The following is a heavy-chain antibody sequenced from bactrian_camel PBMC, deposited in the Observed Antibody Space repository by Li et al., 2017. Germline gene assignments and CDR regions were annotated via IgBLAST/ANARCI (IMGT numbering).Heavy chain of an antibody. D-gene: IGHD1*01. J-gene: IGHJ4*01. Sequence: VQLVESGGGLVQPGGSLRLSCAASGFTFSAYDMSWVRQAPGKGLEWVSSITRGSSPAYSDSVKGRFTISKDNSKNTVYLQMDNLKPEDTAMYYCAAKRTAGPYCVGEYRWWGQGTQVTVS. CDR2: ITRGSSP. CDR1: GFTFSAYD. V-gene: IGHV3S10*01. CDR3: AAKRTAGPYCVGEYRW.